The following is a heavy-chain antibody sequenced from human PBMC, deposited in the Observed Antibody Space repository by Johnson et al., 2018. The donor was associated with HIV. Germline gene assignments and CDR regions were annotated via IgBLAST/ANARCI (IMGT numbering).Heavy chain of an antibody. CDR1: GFTFSSYA. V-gene: IGHV3-30*04. J-gene: IGHJ3*02. D-gene: IGHD3-3*01. Sequence: QVQLVESGGGVVQPGRSLRLSCAASGFTFSSYAMHWVRQAPGKGLEWVAVISYDGSEKYYADSVKGRFTISRDNAKNTLYLQMNSLRAEDTAVYYCARDRFPYYDFWSGYYRGAFDIWGQGTMVTVSS. CDR3: ARDRFPYYDFWSGYYRGAFDI. CDR2: ISYDGSEK.